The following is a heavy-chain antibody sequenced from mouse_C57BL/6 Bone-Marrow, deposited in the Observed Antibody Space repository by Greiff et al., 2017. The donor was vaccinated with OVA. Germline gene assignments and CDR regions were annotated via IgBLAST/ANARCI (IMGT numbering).Heavy chain of an antibody. D-gene: IGHD1-1*01. Sequence: EVQLQQSGAELVRPGASVKLSCTASGFNIKDDYMHWVKQRPEQGLEWIGWIDPENGDTEYASKFQGKATITADTSSNTAYLQLSSLTSEDTAVYYCTTPFITTGGFAYWGQGTLVTVSA. J-gene: IGHJ3*01. V-gene: IGHV14-4*01. CDR2: IDPENGDT. CDR3: TTPFITTGGFAY. CDR1: GFNIKDDY.